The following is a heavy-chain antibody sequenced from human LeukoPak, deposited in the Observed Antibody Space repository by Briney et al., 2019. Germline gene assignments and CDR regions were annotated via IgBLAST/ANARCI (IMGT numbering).Heavy chain of an antibody. V-gene: IGHV3-30*18. Sequence: RGSLRLSCAASGFTFSSYGMHWVRQAPGKGLEWVAVISYDGSNKYYADSVKGRFTISRDNSKNTLYLQMNSLRAEDTAVYYCAKSMVQSGIVLMVYAIRYYYYGMDVWGQGTTVTVSS. J-gene: IGHJ6*02. CDR1: GFTFSSYG. CDR2: ISYDGSNK. D-gene: IGHD2-8*01. CDR3: AKSMVQSGIVLMVYAIRYYYYGMDV.